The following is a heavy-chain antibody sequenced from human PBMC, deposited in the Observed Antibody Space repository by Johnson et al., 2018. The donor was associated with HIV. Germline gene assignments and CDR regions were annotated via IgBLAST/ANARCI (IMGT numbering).Heavy chain of an antibody. J-gene: IGHJ3*02. CDR3: AKGRGAARAFDAFDI. Sequence: QVQLVESGGGVVQPGRSLRLSCAASGFTFSSYAMHWVRQAPGKGLEWVAVISYDGSNKYYADSVKGGFTICRDNSKNTLYLQMNSLRAEDTAVYYCAKGRGAARAFDAFDIWGQGTMVTVSS. V-gene: IGHV3-30-3*01. D-gene: IGHD6-6*01. CDR2: ISYDGSNK. CDR1: GFTFSSYA.